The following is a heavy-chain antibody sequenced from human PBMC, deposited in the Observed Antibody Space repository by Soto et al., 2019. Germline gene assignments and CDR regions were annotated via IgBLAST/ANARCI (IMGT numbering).Heavy chain of an antibody. D-gene: IGHD3-10*01. V-gene: IGHV3-23*01. J-gene: IGHJ6*02. Sequence: GGSLRLSCAASGFTFSSYAMSWVRQAPGKGLEWVSAISGSGGSTYYADSVKGRFTISRDNSKNTLYLQMNSLRAEDTAVYYCAKDGGWSMVRGEYGMDVWGQGTTVTVSS. CDR3: AKDGGWSMVRGEYGMDV. CDR2: ISGSGGST. CDR1: GFTFSSYA.